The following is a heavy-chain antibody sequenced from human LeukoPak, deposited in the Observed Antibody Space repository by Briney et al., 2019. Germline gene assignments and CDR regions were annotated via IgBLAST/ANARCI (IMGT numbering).Heavy chain of an antibody. Sequence: PGGSLRLSCAASGFTFSSYSMNWVRQAPGKGLEWVSSISSSSSYIYYADSVKGRFTISRDNAKNSLYLQMNSLRAEDTAVHYCARDSASASSLWAAYWGQGTLVTVSS. V-gene: IGHV3-21*01. CDR3: ARDSASASSLWAAY. D-gene: IGHD2-15*01. CDR2: ISSSSSYI. J-gene: IGHJ4*02. CDR1: GFTFSSYS.